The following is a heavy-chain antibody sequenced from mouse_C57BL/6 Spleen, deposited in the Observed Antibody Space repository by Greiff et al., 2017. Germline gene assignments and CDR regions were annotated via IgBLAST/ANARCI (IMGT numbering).Heavy chain of an antibody. CDR1: GYAFSSYW. D-gene: IGHD1-1*01. V-gene: IGHV1-80*01. J-gene: IGHJ4*01. Sequence: QVQLQQSGAELVKPGASVKISCKASGYAFSSYWMNWVKQRPGKGLEWIGQIYPGDGDTNYNGKFKGKATLTADKSSSTAYMQLSSLTSEDSAVYVCARDYAHYYAMDYWGQGTSVTVSS. CDR2: IYPGDGDT. CDR3: ARDYAHYYAMDY.